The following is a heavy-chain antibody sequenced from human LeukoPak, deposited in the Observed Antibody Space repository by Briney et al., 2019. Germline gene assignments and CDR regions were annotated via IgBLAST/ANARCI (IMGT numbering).Heavy chain of an antibody. CDR2: ISAYNGNT. D-gene: IGHD3-9*01. Sequence: ASVKVSCKASGYTFTSYGISWVRQAPGQGLEWMGWISAYNGNTNYAQKLQGRVTMTTDTSTSTAYMELRSLRSDDTAVYYCARWRPLRYFDWLPEGAGHNWFDPWGQGTLVTVSS. J-gene: IGHJ5*02. CDR1: GYTFTSYG. CDR3: ARWRPLRYFDWLPEGAGHNWFDP. V-gene: IGHV1-18*01.